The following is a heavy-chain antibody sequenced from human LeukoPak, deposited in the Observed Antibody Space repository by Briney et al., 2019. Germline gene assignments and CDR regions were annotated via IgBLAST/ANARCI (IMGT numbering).Heavy chain of an antibody. V-gene: IGHV4-39*01. J-gene: IGHJ4*02. CDR3: AGQRANFGEWAFDY. D-gene: IGHD3-10*01. Sequence: PSETLSLTCTVSSGSIGINNYYWGWIRQPPGKGLEWIGSINHGGHTYYNPSLKSRVTISVDTSKNQFSLKLTSVTAADTALYYCAGQRANFGEWAFDYWGQGTLVTVSS. CDR1: SGSIGINNYY. CDR2: INHGGHT.